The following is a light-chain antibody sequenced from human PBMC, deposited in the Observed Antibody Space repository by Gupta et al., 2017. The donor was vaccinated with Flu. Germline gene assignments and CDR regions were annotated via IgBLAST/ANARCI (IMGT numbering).Light chain of an antibody. CDR1: QSVSSN. Sequence: RVMTHSPATLSVSPGERATLSCRASQSVSSNLAWYQQKPGQAPRLLISGASTRATGIPARFSSSRCGAEFTLTISSLQSEDFAVYYCQQYNNWPPGTFGQGTKVEIK. CDR3: QQYNNWPPGT. CDR2: GAS. V-gene: IGKV3-15*01. J-gene: IGKJ1*01.